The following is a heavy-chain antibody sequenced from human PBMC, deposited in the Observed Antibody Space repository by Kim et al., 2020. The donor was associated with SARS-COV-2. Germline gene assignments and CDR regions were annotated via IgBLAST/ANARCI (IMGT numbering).Heavy chain of an antibody. CDR3: ARDSGDAYYDYVWGSEDYLLYYYGMDV. CDR1: GYTFTSYG. V-gene: IGHV1-18*01. J-gene: IGHJ6*02. D-gene: IGHD3-16*01. CDR2: ISAYNGNT. Sequence: ASVKVSCKASGYTFTSYGISWVRQAPGQGLEWMGWISAYNGNTNYAQKLQGRVTMTTDASTSTAYMELRSLRSDDTAVYYCARDSGDAYYDYVWGSEDYLLYYYGMDVWGQGTTVTVSS.